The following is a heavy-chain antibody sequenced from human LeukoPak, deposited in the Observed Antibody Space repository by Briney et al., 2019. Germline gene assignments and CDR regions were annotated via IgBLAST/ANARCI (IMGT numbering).Heavy chain of an antibody. D-gene: IGHD3-9*01. V-gene: IGHV5-51*01. J-gene: IGHJ4*02. CDR1: AYSSTSYC. Sequence: GESLQISCNVSAYSSTSYCIGWAGHMPRKGLEWMGSVYTGNSDTRYSPAFQGQGIISAGKSISTAYLQWSSLKASDTAMYYCARLQYYDILTGYYFDYWGQGTLVTVSS. CDR2: VYTGNSDT. CDR3: ARLQYYDILTGYYFDY.